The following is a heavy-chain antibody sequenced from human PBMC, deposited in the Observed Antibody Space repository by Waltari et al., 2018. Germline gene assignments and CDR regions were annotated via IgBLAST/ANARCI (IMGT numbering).Heavy chain of an antibody. V-gene: IGHV1-69*05. CDR1: GGTFSSYA. Sequence: QVQLVQSGAEVKKPGSSVKVSCKASGGTFSSYAISWVRQAPGQGLEWMGGIIPIFGKANYAQKFQGRVTITTDESTSTAYMELSSLRSEDTAVYYCARSAQNRGWARGWAFDIWGQGTMVTVSS. CDR2: IIPIFGKA. J-gene: IGHJ3*02. CDR3: ARSAQNRGWARGWAFDI. D-gene: IGHD7-27*01.